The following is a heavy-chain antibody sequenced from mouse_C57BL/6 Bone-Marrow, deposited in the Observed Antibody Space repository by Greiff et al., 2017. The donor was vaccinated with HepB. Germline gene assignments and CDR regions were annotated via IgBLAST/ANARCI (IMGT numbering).Heavy chain of an antibody. Sequence: EVHLVESGGGLVKPGGSLKLSCAASGFTFSSYAMSWVRQTPEKRLEWVATISDGGSYTYYPDNVKGRFTISRDNAKNNLYLQMSHLKSEDTAMYYCARQLRGYAMDYWGQGTSVTVSS. CDR2: ISDGGSYT. D-gene: IGHD3-2*02. CDR1: GFTFSSYA. J-gene: IGHJ4*01. V-gene: IGHV5-4*01. CDR3: ARQLRGYAMDY.